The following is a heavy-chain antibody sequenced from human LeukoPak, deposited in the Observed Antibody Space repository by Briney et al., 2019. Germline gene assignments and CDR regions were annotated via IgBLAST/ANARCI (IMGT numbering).Heavy chain of an antibody. CDR2: IYPGDSDT. D-gene: IGHD2-2*01. CDR3: ASTSLGRYCSSTSCYVRAFDI. J-gene: IGHJ3*02. Sequence: GESLKISCKGSGYSFTSYWIGWVRQMPGKGLEWMGIIYPGDSDTRYSPSFQGQVTIPADKSISTAYLQWSSLKASDTAMYYCASTSLGRYCSSTSCYVRAFDIWGQGTMVTVSS. CDR1: GYSFTSYW. V-gene: IGHV5-51*01.